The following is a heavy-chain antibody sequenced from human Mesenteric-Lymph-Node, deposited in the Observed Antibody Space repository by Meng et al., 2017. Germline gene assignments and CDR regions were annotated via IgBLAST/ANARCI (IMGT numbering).Heavy chain of an antibody. D-gene: IGHD5-12*01. Sequence: GESLKISCAASGFTVSSNYMSWVRQAPGTGLEWVSVIYSGGSTYYADSVKGRFTNSRDNSKNTLYLQMNSLRAEDTAVYYCARDRDSVDSGYDSQGDAFDIWGQGTMVTVSS. CDR3: ARDRDSVDSGYDSQGDAFDI. CDR2: IYSGGST. CDR1: GFTVSSNY. J-gene: IGHJ3*02. V-gene: IGHV3-66*02.